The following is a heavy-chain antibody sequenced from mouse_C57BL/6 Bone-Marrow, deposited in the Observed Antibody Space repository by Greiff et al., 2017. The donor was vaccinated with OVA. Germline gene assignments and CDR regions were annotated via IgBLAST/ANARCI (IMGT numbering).Heavy chain of an antibody. J-gene: IGHJ2*01. D-gene: IGHD1-1*01. CDR3: TRRPPITTVGYYFDY. V-gene: IGHV14-2*01. CDR2: IDPEDGET. CDR1: GFNIKDYY. Sequence: VQLQQSGAELVKPGASVKLSCTASGFNIKDYYMHWVKQRTEQGLEWIGRIDPEDGETKYAPKFQGKATITADTSSNTAYLQLSSLTSEDPAVYYCTRRPPITTVGYYFDYWGQGTTLTVSS.